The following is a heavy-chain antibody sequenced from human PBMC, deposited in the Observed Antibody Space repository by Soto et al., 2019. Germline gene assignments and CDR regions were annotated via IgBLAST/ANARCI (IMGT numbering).Heavy chain of an antibody. J-gene: IGHJ5*02. CDR3: AREKGSSGFDP. CDR2: ISAYNGNT. D-gene: IGHD6-6*01. V-gene: IGHV1-18*01. CDR1: GYTFTSYG. Sequence: GASVKVSCKASGYTFTSYGISWVRQAPGQGLEWMGWISAYNGNTNYAQKFQGRVTMTRNTSISTAYMELSSLRSEDTAVYYCAREKGSSGFDPWGQGTLVTVSS.